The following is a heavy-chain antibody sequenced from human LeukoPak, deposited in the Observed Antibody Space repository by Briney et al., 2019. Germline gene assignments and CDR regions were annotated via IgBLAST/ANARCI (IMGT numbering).Heavy chain of an antibody. D-gene: IGHD3-9*01. CDR1: RYSVPDKIHV. Sequence: SQTLPLTCPISRYSVPDKIHVWNYIRQSPSRALEWLGSTYYRSKWINHYATSVKSRIIISPDTSKSQFSLHLNSVTPEDTAVYYCARDADWAYDAFDIWGQGTMVTVSS. CDR2: TYYRSKWIN. J-gene: IGHJ3*02. V-gene: IGHV6-1*01. CDR3: ARDADWAYDAFDI.